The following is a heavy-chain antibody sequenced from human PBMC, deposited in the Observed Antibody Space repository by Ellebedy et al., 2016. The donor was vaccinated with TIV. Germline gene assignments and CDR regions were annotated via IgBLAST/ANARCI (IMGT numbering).Heavy chain of an antibody. J-gene: IGHJ4*02. CDR3: ARGATYYDILTGYRGFDY. V-gene: IGHV3-30-3*01. Sequence: GGSLRLSXAASGFTFSSYAMHWVRQAPGKGLEWVAVISYDGSNKYYADSVKGRFTISRDNSKNTLYLQMNSLRAEDMAVYYCARGATYYDILTGYRGFDYWGQGTLVTVSS. CDR1: GFTFSSYA. D-gene: IGHD3-9*01. CDR2: ISYDGSNK.